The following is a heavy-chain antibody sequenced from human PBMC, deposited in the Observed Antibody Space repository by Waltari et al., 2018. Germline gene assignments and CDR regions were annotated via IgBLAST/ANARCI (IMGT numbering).Heavy chain of an antibody. V-gene: IGHV4-38-2*01. J-gene: IGHJ4*02. D-gene: IGHD6-13*01. Sequence: QVQLQESGPGLVKPSETLSLTCAVSGYSISSGYYWGWIRQPPGKGLEWIGYIYYSGSTYYNPSLKSRVTISVDTSKNQFSLKLSSVTAADTAVYYCARGRIAAAGTGYYFDYWGQGTLVTVSS. CDR1: GYSISSGYY. CDR3: ARGRIAAAGTGYYFDY. CDR2: IYYSGST.